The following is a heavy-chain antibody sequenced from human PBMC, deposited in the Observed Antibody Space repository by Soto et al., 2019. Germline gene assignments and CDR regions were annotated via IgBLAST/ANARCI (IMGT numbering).Heavy chain of an antibody. V-gene: IGHV4-31*03. D-gene: IGHD2-21*01. CDR2: IYYSGST. CDR3: AQVVVGGGYYFDF. Sequence: QVQLQESGPGLVKPSQTLSLTCTVSGDSINSAGYYWSWIRQHPGKGLEWIGYIYYSGSTYYNPSLKSRVTISVDPSKNQFSLKLSSVTAADTAVYYCAQVVVGGGYYFDFWGQGTLVTVSS. CDR1: GDSINSAGYY. J-gene: IGHJ4*02.